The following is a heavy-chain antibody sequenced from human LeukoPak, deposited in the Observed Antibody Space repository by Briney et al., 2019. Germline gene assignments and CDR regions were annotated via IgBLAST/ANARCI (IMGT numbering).Heavy chain of an antibody. CDR1: GGYISRYY. J-gene: IGHJ3*02. CDR2: IYTSGST. V-gene: IGHV4-4*07. CDR3: ARGKYCSGGSCYGGDAFDI. D-gene: IGHD2-15*01. Sequence: SETLSLTCTVSGGYISRYYWSWIRQPAGKGLDWIGRIYTSGSTNLNPSLKSRVTMSVDTSKNQFSLKLSSVTAVDTAVYYCARGKYCSGGSCYGGDAFDIWGQGIMVTVSS.